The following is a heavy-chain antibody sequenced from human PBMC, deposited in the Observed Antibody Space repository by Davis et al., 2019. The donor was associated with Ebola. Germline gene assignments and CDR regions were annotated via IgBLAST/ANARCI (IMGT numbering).Heavy chain of an antibody. D-gene: IGHD3-22*01. Sequence: SVKVSCKASGGNFNNNALSWVRQAPGQGLEWMGGIIPIFGIANYAQRFQGRVTITADESTSTAYMELSSLRSEDTAVYYCTRDLYYDSSGYSGWGQGTLVTVSS. CDR3: TRDLYYDSSGYSG. CDR2: IIPIFGIA. J-gene: IGHJ4*02. CDR1: GGNFNNNA. V-gene: IGHV1-69*13.